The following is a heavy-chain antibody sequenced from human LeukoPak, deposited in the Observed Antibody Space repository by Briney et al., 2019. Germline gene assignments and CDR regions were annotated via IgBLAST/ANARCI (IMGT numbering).Heavy chain of an antibody. CDR1: GFTFSSYW. CDR3: ARVRDMGIAVAGEFDY. V-gene: IGHV3-7*01. CDR2: IKQDGSEK. D-gene: IGHD6-19*01. Sequence: GGSLRLSCAASGFTFSSYWMSWVRQAPGKGLEWVADIKQDGSEKYYVDSVKGRFTISRDNAKNSLYLQMNSLRAEDTAVYYCARVRDMGIAVAGEFDYWGQGTLVAVSS. J-gene: IGHJ4*02.